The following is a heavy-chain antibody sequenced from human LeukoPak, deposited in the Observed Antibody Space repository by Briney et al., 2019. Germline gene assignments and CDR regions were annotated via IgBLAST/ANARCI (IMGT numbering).Heavy chain of an antibody. Sequence: PGGSLRLSCAASGFTFSSYGMNWVRQAPGEGLEWISYIDTGRTIYYADSVKGRFTISRDNAKNSLYLQMNSLRDGDTAVYYCARGQFRVDYWGQGTLVTVSS. J-gene: IGHJ4*02. CDR1: GFTFSSYG. D-gene: IGHD5-24*01. V-gene: IGHV3-48*02. CDR3: ARGQFRVDY. CDR2: IDTGRTI.